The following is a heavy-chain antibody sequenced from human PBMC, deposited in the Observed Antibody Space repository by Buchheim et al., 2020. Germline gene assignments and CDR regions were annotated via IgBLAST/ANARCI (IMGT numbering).Heavy chain of an antibody. Sequence: EVQLVESGGGLVQPGGSLRLSCAASGFTFSSYWMSWVRQAPGKGLKWVANIKQDGSEKYYVDSVKGRFTISRDNAKNSLYLQMNSLRAEDTAVYYCAREPYYDFWSGYYHDWYFDLWGRGTL. J-gene: IGHJ2*01. CDR2: IKQDGSEK. V-gene: IGHV3-7*01. CDR1: GFTFSSYW. D-gene: IGHD3-3*01. CDR3: AREPYYDFWSGYYHDWYFDL.